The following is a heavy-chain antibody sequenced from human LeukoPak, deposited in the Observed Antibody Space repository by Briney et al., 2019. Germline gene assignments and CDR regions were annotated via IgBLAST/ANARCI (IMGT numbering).Heavy chain of an antibody. V-gene: IGHV4-34*01. Sequence: SETLSLTCAVYGGSFSGYYWSWIRQPPGKGLEWIGEINHSGSTNYSPSLKSRVTTSVDTSKNQFSLKLSSVTAADTAVYYCARGKMGRQLWTKGPFDYWGQGTLVTVSS. J-gene: IGHJ4*02. CDR3: ARGKMGRQLWTKGPFDY. D-gene: IGHD5-18*01. CDR2: INHSGST. CDR1: GGSFSGYY.